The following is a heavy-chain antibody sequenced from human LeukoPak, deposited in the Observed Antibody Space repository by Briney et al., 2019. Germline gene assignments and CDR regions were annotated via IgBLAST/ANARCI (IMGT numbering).Heavy chain of an antibody. J-gene: IGHJ3*02. CDR2: IYHSGNI. V-gene: IGHV4-39*01. Sequence: SETLPLTCTVSGGSISSTTYYWGWIRQPPGKGLEWIGSIYHSGNIYYNPSLKSRVTISVDTSKNQFSLKLSSVTAADTAVYYCARHDSSGPYNAFDIWGQGTMVTVSS. CDR3: ARHDSSGPYNAFDI. D-gene: IGHD3-22*01. CDR1: GGSISSTTYY.